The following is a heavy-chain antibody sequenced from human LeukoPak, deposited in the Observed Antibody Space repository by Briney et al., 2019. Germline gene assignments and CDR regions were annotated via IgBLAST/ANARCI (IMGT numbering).Heavy chain of an antibody. D-gene: IGHD3-22*01. CDR2: IYPNDSDT. Sequence: GDSLKLSCNGSGYNFSNYWIAWVRQMPGKRLECMGNIYPNDSDTRYRPSFQGQISISADKSINTAYLQWSSLKASDTAMYFCARPNITYYYDSSGYDGFYVWGQGTMVTVSS. J-gene: IGHJ3*01. CDR1: GYNFSNYW. CDR3: ARPNITYYYDSSGYDGFYV. V-gene: IGHV5-51*01.